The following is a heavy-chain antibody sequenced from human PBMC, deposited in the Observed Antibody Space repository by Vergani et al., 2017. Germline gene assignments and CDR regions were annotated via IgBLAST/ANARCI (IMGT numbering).Heavy chain of an antibody. Sequence: EVQLVESGGGLVKPGGSLRLSCVASGFTFGSYSMNWVRQAPGKGLEWVSFISSSSSYRYYADSVKGRFTISRDNGEYSLLLQMNSLRPEDTGVYYCASGVPGYQLATQYFQHWGQGTLVTVSS. CDR1: GFTFGSYS. CDR3: ASGVPGYQLATQYFQH. V-gene: IGHV3-21*01. CDR2: ISSSSSYR. J-gene: IGHJ1*01. D-gene: IGHD2-2*01.